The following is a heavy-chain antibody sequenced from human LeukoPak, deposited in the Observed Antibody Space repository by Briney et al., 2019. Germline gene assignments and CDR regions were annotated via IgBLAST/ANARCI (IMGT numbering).Heavy chain of an antibody. V-gene: IGHV4-59*02. J-gene: IGHJ3*02. Sequence: SETLSLTCTVSGCSVSSYYWSWIRQPPGKGLEWVGYIYCGGSTYYNPSLKSRVTISVDTSKNQFYLQLSTVTAADTAVYYCAREYYYDSSGNEGAFDIWGQGTMVTVSS. CDR1: GCSVSSYY. D-gene: IGHD3-22*01. CDR3: AREYYYDSSGNEGAFDI. CDR2: IYCGGST.